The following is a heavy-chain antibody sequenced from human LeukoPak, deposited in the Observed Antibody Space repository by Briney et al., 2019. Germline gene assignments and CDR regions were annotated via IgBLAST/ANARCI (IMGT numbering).Heavy chain of an antibody. D-gene: IGHD5-12*01. Sequence: ASVKVSCKASGYTFSSYAISWVRQAPGQGLEWMGRVIPILGIANYAQKFQGRVTITADKSTSTAYMELSSLRSEDTAVYYCARGRDGYNPNFDYWGQGTLVTVSS. CDR3: ARGRDGYNPNFDY. CDR2: VIPILGIA. V-gene: IGHV1-69*04. CDR1: GYTFSSYA. J-gene: IGHJ4*02.